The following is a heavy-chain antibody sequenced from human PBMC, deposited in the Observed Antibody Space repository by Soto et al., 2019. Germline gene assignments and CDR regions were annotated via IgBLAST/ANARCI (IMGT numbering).Heavy chain of an antibody. CDR3: GRGMDGMDV. CDR2: IYSGGNT. CDR1: DFSVSNNY. Sequence: EVQLVETGGGLIQPGGSLRLSCAASDFSVSNNYMTWVRQAPGKGLEWVSVIYSGGNTYYADHVKGRFTISRDSSTNTLFLQMNSLRVEDTAVYYCGRGMDGMDVWGRGTTVTVSS. V-gene: IGHV3-53*02. J-gene: IGHJ6*02.